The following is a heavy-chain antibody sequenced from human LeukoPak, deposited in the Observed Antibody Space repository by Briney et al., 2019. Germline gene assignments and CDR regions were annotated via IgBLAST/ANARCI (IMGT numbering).Heavy chain of an antibody. V-gene: IGHV3-21*01. CDR1: GFTFSGYS. CDR3: AKIWERSPFDY. Sequence: GGSLRLSCAASGFTFSGYSMNWVRQAPGKGLEWVSYISSSSSYIYNADSVKGRFTISRDNSKNTLYLQMNSLRAEDTAVYYCAKIWERSPFDYWGQGTLVTVSS. CDR2: ISSSSSYI. D-gene: IGHD1-26*01. J-gene: IGHJ4*02.